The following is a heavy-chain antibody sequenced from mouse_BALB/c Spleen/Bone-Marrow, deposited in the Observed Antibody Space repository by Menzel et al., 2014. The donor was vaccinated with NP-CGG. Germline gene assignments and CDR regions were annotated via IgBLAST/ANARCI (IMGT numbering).Heavy chain of an antibody. D-gene: IGHD2-3*01. CDR1: GYSSTSYW. J-gene: IGHJ2*01. V-gene: IGHV1S127*01. Sequence: QVQLQQSGPQLVRPGASVKISCKASGYSSTSYWMHWVKQKPGQGLEWIGMIDPSDSETRLNQKFKDKATLTVDKSSSTAYMQLSSPTSEDSAVYYCARGDDGYYGDYWGQGTTLTVSS. CDR3: ARGDDGYYGDY. CDR2: IDPSDSET.